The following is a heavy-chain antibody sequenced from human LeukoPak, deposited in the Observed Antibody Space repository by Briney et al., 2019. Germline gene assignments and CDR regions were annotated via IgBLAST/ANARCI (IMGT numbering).Heavy chain of an antibody. Sequence: GGSLRLSCAASGFTLNDYWMTWVRQAPGKGLEWVAHIKQDGSEKYYVDSLKGRFTISRDNAKNSLFLQMNSLRAEDTAVYYCVRDCSSASLSSGCYYAMDVWGKGTTVTVSS. CDR2: IKQDGSEK. D-gene: IGHD2-2*01. CDR1: GFTLNDYW. J-gene: IGHJ6*04. CDR3: VRDCSSASLSSGCYYAMDV. V-gene: IGHV3-7*03.